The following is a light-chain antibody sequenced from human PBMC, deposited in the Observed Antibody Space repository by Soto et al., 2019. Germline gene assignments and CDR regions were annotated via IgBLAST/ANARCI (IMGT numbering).Light chain of an antibody. CDR3: HHRAIWPVS. J-gene: IGKJ5*01. CDR2: DAF. Sequence: EIVLTQSPDTLSWSRGERATLSCSASQCVRSYLAWYQQKPGLAPRLLIYDAFNRATGIPARFSGSGSGTDFTLTISSLEPEDFAVYYCHHRAIWPVSFGQGTRLEIK. CDR1: QCVRSY. V-gene: IGKV3-11*01.